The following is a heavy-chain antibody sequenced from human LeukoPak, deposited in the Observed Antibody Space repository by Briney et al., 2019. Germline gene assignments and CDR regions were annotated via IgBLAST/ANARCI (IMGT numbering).Heavy chain of an antibody. V-gene: IGHV4-34*01. J-gene: IGHJ5*02. CDR2: INHSGST. D-gene: IGHD5-12*01. CDR3: ARDRAEGGGYWFDP. CDR1: GGSFSGYY. Sequence: SETLSLTCAVYGGSFSGYYWSWIRQPPGKGLEWIGEINHSGSTNYNPSLKSRVTISVDTSKNQFSLKLTSVTAADTAVYYCARDRAEGGGYWFDPWGQGTLVTVSS.